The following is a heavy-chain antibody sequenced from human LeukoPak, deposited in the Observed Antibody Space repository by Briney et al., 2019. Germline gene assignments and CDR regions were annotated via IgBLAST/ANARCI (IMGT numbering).Heavy chain of an antibody. D-gene: IGHD3-22*01. V-gene: IGHV4-4*02. J-gene: IGHJ4*02. CDR1: GDSINSLDL. CDR2: MYLSGTT. Sequence: PSETLSLTCTVSGDSINSLDLWSWVRQPPGKGLEWIGEMYLSGTTHSNLSVKSRVTISIDKSKNQFFLNLSSATAADTAVYYCAGLVGRYSSGLYYYYFDYWGQGTLVTVSS. CDR3: AGLVGRYSSGLYYYYFDY.